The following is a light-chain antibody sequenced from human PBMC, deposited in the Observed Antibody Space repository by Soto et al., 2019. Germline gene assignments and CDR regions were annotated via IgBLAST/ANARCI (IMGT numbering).Light chain of an antibody. CDR2: DVS. V-gene: IGLV2-14*03. CDR1: SSDVGGYNY. J-gene: IGLJ1*01. Sequence: QSALTPPASVSGSPGQSITISCTGTSSDVGGYNYVSWYQHHPGKAPKLMIYDVSNRPSGVSNRFSGSKSGNTASLSISGLQPEDEADYYCSSYRTSNTRQIVCGTGTKLTVL. CDR3: SSYRTSNTRQIV.